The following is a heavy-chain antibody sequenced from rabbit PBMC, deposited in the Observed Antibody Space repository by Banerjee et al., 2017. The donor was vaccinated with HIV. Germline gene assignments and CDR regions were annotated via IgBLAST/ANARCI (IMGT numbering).Heavy chain of an antibody. Sequence: QEQLEESGGGLVQPEGSLTLTCTASGFSFSNKYVMCWVRQAPGKGLEWIACINTSSGNTVYASWAKGRFTISKTSSTTVTLQMTSLTAADTATYFCAVYAGYGGGGYVPNLWGPGTLVTVS. CDR2: INTSSGNT. CDR3: AVYAGYGGGGYVPNL. D-gene: IGHD8-1*01. V-gene: IGHV1S45*01. CDR1: GFSFSNKYV. J-gene: IGHJ4*01.